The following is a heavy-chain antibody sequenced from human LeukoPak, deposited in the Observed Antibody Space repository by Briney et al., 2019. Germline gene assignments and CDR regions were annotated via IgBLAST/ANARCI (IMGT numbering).Heavy chain of an antibody. D-gene: IGHD6-6*01. CDR2: IYYSGST. CDR1: GGSISGYY. Sequence: NPSETLSLTCTVSGGSISGYYWSWIRQPSGRGLEWIGYIYYSGSTYYNPSLKSRVTISVDTSKNQFSLKLSSVTAADTAVYYCAREGTARPLDYWGQGTLVTVSS. J-gene: IGHJ4*02. CDR3: AREGTARPLDY. V-gene: IGHV4-30-4*08.